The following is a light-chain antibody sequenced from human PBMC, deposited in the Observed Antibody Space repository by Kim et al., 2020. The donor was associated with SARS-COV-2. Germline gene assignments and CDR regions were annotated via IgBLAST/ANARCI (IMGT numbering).Light chain of an antibody. CDR3: QVWDSSSDLHVV. V-gene: IGLV3-21*04. Sequence: GKTARITCGGNNIGSKSVHWYQQKPGQAPVLVIYYDSDRPSGIPERFSGSNSGNTATLTISRVEAGDEADYYCQVWDSSSDLHVVFGGGTQLTVL. J-gene: IGLJ2*01. CDR1: NIGSKS. CDR2: YDS.